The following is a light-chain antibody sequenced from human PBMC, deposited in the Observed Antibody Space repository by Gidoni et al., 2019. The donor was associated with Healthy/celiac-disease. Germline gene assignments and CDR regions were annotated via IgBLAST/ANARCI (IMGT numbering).Light chain of an antibody. CDR2: DVS. J-gene: IGLJ2*01. Sequence: QSALTQPASVSGSPGQPITISCTGTSSDVGGYNYVSWYQQHPGKAPKLMIYDVSNRPSGVSNRFSGSKSGNTASLTISGLQAEEEADYYCSSYTSSSTLVVFGGGTKLTVL. CDR1: SSDVGGYNY. CDR3: SSYTSSSTLVV. V-gene: IGLV2-14*01.